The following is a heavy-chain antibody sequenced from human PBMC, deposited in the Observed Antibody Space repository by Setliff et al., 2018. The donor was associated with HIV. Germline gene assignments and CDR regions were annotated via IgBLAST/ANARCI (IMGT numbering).Heavy chain of an antibody. CDR2: IYHSGNT. D-gene: IGHD2-21*02. Sequence: TSETLSLTCTVSGDSISSDFYWGWIRQPPGKGLEWIGSIYHSGNTYYMPSLQSRVTISVDMSKNQFSLNLNSVIAADTAVYYCARGQGCGGGCHYAFEMWGQGTMVTVSS. J-gene: IGHJ3*02. V-gene: IGHV4-38-2*02. CDR3: ARGQGCGGGCHYAFEM. CDR1: GDSISSDFY.